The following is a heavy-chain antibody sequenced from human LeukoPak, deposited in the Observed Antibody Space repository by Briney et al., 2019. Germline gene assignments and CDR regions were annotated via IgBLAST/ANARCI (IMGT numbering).Heavy chain of an antibody. V-gene: IGHV4-39*01. CDR2: IYHSGST. J-gene: IGHJ4*02. Sequence: PSETLSLTCTVSGGPIDSRSYYWDWTRQPPGKGLEWIGLIYHSGSTEYNPSLKSRVAIFVDTSKNQFSPILHSVAAADTAVYYCARRSEFDNTHYHYFDYWGQGALVTLST. CDR3: ARRSEFDNTHYHYFDY. CDR1: GGPIDSRSYY. D-gene: IGHD2-15*01.